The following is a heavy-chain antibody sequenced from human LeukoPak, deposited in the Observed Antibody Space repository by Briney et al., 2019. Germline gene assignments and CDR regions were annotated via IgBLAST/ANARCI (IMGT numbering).Heavy chain of an antibody. Sequence: SVKVSCKASGGTFSSYAIGWVRQAPGQGLEWMGRIIPILGIANYAQKFQGRVTITADKSTSTAYMELSSLRSEDTAVYYCARDSIAAAGTFDYWGQGTLVTVSS. V-gene: IGHV1-69*04. J-gene: IGHJ4*02. CDR1: GGTFSSYA. CDR3: ARDSIAAAGTFDY. CDR2: IIPILGIA. D-gene: IGHD6-13*01.